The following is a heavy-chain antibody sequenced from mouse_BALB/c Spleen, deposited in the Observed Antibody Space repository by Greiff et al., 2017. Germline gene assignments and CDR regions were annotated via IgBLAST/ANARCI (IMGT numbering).Heavy chain of an antibody. V-gene: IGHV5-9-3*01. CDR3: AIYYDYDGGLY. CDR2: ISSGGSYT. D-gene: IGHD2-4*01. Sequence: EVHLVESGGGLVKPGGSLKLSCAASGFTFSSYAMSWVRQTPEKRLEWVATISSGGSYTYYPDSVKGRFTISRDNAKNTLYLQMSSLRSEDTAMYYCAIYYDYDGGLYWGQGTTLTVSS. J-gene: IGHJ2*01. CDR1: GFTFSSYA.